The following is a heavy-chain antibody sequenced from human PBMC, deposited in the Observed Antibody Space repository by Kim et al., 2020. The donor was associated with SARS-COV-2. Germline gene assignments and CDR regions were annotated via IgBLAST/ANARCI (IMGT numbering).Heavy chain of an antibody. J-gene: IGHJ5*02. V-gene: IGHV6-1*01. Sequence: DYAVSVKSRITINQDTSKNQCSLQLNSVTPEDTAVYYCARSLGVRAPFDPWGQGTLVTVSS. D-gene: IGHD3-16*01. CDR3: ARSLGVRAPFDP.